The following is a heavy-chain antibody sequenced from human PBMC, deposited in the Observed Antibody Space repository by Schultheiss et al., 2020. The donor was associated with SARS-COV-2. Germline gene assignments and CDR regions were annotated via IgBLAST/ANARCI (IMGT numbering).Heavy chain of an antibody. CDR1: GYTFTSYA. CDR2: ISGYNGNT. Sequence: ASVKVSCKASGYTFTSYAVRWVRQAPGQGLAWMGWISGYNGNTNYAQKPQGRVTMTTDTSTSTAYMELRSLRSDDTAVYYCARELLGQQLVLARVHYGMDDWGQGTTVTVSS. D-gene: IGHD6-13*01. J-gene: IGHJ6*02. V-gene: IGHV1-18*01. CDR3: ARELLGQQLVLARVHYGMDD.